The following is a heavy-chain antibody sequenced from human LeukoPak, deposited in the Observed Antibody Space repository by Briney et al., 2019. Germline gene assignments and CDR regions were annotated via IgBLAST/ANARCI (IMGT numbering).Heavy chain of an antibody. V-gene: IGHV3-48*03. CDR1: RFIFSSYD. CDR2: ISSSGINM. J-gene: IGHJ4*02. CDR3: ARRFDS. Sequence: GGSLRLSCAASRFIFSSYDMHWVRQAPGKGLEWVSQISSSGINMYYADSVKGRFTISRDNDKNSLYLQMNSLRAEDTAVYYCARRFDSWGQGTLVTVSS.